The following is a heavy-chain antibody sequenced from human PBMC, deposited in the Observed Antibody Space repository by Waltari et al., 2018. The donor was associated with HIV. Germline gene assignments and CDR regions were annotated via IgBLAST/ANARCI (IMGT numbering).Heavy chain of an antibody. D-gene: IGHD2-15*01. CDR3: VRDDPGYVAIDY. Sequence: LVQSGGGEVQEGGSLVLSCSGSGFDFRRFTLNWVRQTPRRGLAGVASLRRDTYEANYLASVRGRFIISRDNAKSSAYLEMTSLRVEDTATYYCVRDDPGYVAIDYWGQGSQVVVS. CDR1: GFDFRRFT. V-gene: IGHV3-7*03. CDR2: LRRDTYEA. J-gene: IGHJ4*02.